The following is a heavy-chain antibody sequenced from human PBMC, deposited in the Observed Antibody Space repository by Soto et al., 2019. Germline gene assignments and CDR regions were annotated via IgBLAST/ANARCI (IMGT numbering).Heavy chain of an antibody. CDR3: ARLDSSDFDY. Sequence: SETLSLTCAVYGGSFSGYYWSWIRQPPGKGLEWIGEINHSGSTNYNPSLKSRVTISVDTSKNQFSLKLSSVTAADTAVYYCARLDSSDFDYWGQGTLVTVSS. J-gene: IGHJ4*02. CDR2: INHSGST. V-gene: IGHV4-34*01. D-gene: IGHD3-9*01. CDR1: GGSFSGYY.